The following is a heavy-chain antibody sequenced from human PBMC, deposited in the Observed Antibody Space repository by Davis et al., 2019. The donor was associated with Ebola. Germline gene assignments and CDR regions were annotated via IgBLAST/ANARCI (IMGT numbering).Heavy chain of an antibody. CDR2: IYYSGST. CDR3: ARLRYYYDSSAYPHYGMDV. J-gene: IGHJ6*02. V-gene: IGHV4-39*07. Sequence: SETLSLTCTVSGGSISSSSYYWGWIRQPPGKGLEWIGSIYYSGSTYYNPSLKSRVTISVDTSKNQFSLKLSSVTAADTAVYYCARLRYYYDSSAYPHYGMDVWGQGTTVTVSS. CDR1: GGSISSSSYY. D-gene: IGHD3-22*01.